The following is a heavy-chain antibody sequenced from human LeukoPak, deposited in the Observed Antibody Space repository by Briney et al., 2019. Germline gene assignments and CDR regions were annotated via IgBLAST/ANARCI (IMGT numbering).Heavy chain of an antibody. CDR1: GGSFSGYY. V-gene: IGHV4-34*01. CDR3: ARGQYYGT. D-gene: IGHD3-10*01. J-gene: IGHJ4*02. Sequence: SETLSLTCAVYGGSFSGYYWSWIRQPPGKGLEWIGEINHSGSTNYNPSLKSRVTISVDTSKNQFSLKLSSVTAADTAVYYCARGQYYGTWGQGTLVTVSS. CDR2: INHSGST.